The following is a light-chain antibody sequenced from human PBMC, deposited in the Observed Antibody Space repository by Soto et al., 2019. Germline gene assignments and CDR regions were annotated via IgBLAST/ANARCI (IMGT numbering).Light chain of an antibody. J-gene: IGLJ3*02. CDR3: AAWDDSLEGVV. CDR1: NSDIGTYNY. Sequence: QSALTQPASVSGSPGQSITISCTGSNSDIGTYNYVSWYQQHPGKAPKLIIYEVTNRPSEVSDRFSGSKSGNTASLAISGLRSEDEAHYYCAAWDDSLEGVVLGGGTKLTVL. V-gene: IGLV2-14*01. CDR2: EVT.